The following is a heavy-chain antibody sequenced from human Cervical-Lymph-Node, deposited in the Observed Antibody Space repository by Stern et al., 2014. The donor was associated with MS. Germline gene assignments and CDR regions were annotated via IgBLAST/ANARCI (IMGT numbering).Heavy chain of an antibody. V-gene: IGHV3-23*04. J-gene: IGHJ4*02. CDR3: AKDGRQWPVPLYFDY. CDR2: IGVSGGNN. D-gene: IGHD6-19*01. CDR1: GFTFRNHA. Sequence: EVQLVESGGGLVQPGGSLRLSCVASGFTFRNHAMTWVRQAPGKGLEWVSSIGVSGGNNYYADSVKGRFTISRDNSKNTLYLQISSLRAEDTAVYYCAKDGRQWPVPLYFDYWGQGTLVTVSS.